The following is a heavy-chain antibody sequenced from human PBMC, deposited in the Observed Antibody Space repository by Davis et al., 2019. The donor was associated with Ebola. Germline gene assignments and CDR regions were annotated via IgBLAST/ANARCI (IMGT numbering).Heavy chain of an antibody. CDR1: GLTFSSYG. J-gene: IGHJ4*02. Sequence: GESLKISCAASGLTFSSYGMHWVRQAPGKGLEWVAVIWYDGSNKYYADSVKGRFTISRDNSKNTLYLQMNSLSAEDTAVYYCASVSSSSGYWGQGTLVTVSS. V-gene: IGHV3-33*01. CDR3: ASVSSSSGY. CDR2: IWYDGSNK. D-gene: IGHD6-6*01.